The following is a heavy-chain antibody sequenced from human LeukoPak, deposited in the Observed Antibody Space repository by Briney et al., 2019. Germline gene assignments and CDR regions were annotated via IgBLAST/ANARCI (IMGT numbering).Heavy chain of an antibody. Sequence: GGSLRLSCAASGFAFSSYTMSWVRQAPGEGLEWLSAISGRGESTFYAPSVKGRFAISRDNSDNTLYLQMSSLRVDDTAVYFCAKERQTGDYFTSDYWGQGTLVTVSS. D-gene: IGHD4-17*01. CDR2: ISGRGEST. J-gene: IGHJ4*02. CDR3: AKERQTGDYFTSDY. V-gene: IGHV3-23*01. CDR1: GFAFSSYT.